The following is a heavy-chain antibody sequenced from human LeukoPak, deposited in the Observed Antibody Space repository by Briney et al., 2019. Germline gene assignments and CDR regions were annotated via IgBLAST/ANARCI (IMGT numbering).Heavy chain of an antibody. CDR3: AREMADCGGDCPYYFDY. CDR2: IKQDGSEK. V-gene: IGHV3-7*01. Sequence: PGGPLRLSCAASGFTFSSYWMSWVRQAPGKGLEWVANIKQDGSEKYYVDSVKGRFTISRDNAKNSLYLQMNSLRAEVTAVYYCAREMADCGGDCPYYFDYWGQGTLVTVSS. D-gene: IGHD2-21*02. J-gene: IGHJ4*02. CDR1: GFTFSSYW.